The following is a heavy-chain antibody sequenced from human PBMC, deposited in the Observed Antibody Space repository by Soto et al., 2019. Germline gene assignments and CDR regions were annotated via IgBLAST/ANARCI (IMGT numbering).Heavy chain of an antibody. Sequence: PSETLSLTCAVYGGSFSGYYWSWIRQPPGKGLEWIGEINHSGSTNYNPSLKSRVTISVDTSKNQFSLKLSSVTAADTAVYYCARGTGSYGDYWYYWGQGTLVTVS. CDR3: ARGTGSYGDYWYY. CDR1: GGSFSGYY. V-gene: IGHV4-34*01. CDR2: INHSGST. D-gene: IGHD4-17*01. J-gene: IGHJ4*02.